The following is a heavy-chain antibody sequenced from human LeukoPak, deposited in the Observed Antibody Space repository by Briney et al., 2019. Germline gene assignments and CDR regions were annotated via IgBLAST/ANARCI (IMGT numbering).Heavy chain of an antibody. J-gene: IGHJ6*03. CDR1: GGSFSAYY. D-gene: IGHD3-10*01. Sequence: SETLSLTCAVYGGSFSAYYWTWIRQPPGKGLQWIGEINHSGITNYNPSLKSRVTISVDTSKNQFSLKLTSVTATDTAVYYCARVRGATPYNYYYYHMDVWGKGTTVTVSS. CDR2: INHSGIT. CDR3: ARVRGATPYNYYYYHMDV. V-gene: IGHV4-34*01.